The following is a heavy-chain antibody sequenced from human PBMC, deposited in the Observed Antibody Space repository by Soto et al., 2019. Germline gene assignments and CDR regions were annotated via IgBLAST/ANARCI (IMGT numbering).Heavy chain of an antibody. D-gene: IGHD2-2*01. J-gene: IGHJ6*02. CDR1: GXTFTSYY. CDR2: INPSGGST. Sequence: ASVKVSCTASGXTFTSYYMHWVRQAPGQGLEWMGIINPSGGSTSYAQKFQGRVTMTRDTSTSIVYMELSSLRSEDTAVYYCARDGRGYCSSTSLRVWGQGTTVTVSS. CDR3: ARDGRGYCSSTSLRV. V-gene: IGHV1-46*03.